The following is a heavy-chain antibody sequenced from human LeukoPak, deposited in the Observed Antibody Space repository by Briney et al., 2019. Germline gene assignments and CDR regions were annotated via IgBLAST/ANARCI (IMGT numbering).Heavy chain of an antibody. D-gene: IGHD3-22*01. Sequence: PSETLSLTCTVSGGSISSSSYYWGWIRQPPGKGLEWIGSIYYSGSTYYNPSLKSRVTISVDTSKNQFSLKLSSVTAADTAVYYCASPKTYYYDSSGYYEFDYWGQGTLVTVSS. CDR2: IYYSGST. V-gene: IGHV4-39*07. CDR1: GGSISSSSYY. J-gene: IGHJ4*02. CDR3: ASPKTYYYDSSGYYEFDY.